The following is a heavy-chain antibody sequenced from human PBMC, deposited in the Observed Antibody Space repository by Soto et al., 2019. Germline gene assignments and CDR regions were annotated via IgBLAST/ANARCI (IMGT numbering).Heavy chain of an antibody. Sequence: GASVKVSCKASGGTFSSYAISWVRQAPGQGLEWMGGIIPIFGTANYAQKFQGRVTITADESTSTAYMELSSLRSEDTVVYYCARWRGRTIFAALDVWGQGTTVTVSS. CDR3: ARWRGRTIFAALDV. V-gene: IGHV1-69*13. J-gene: IGHJ6*02. CDR2: IIPIFGTA. CDR1: GGTFSSYA. D-gene: IGHD3-3*01.